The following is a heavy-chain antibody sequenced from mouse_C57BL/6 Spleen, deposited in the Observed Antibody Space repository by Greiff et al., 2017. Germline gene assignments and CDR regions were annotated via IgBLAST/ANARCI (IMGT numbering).Heavy chain of an antibody. CDR1: GYTFTNYW. CDR3: ARGSNSWYFDV. Sequence: VKLQESGAELVRPGTSVKMSCKASGYTFTNYWIGWAKQRPGHGLEWIGDIYPGGGYTNYNEKFKGKATLTADKSSSTAYMQFSSLTSEDSAIYYCARGSNSWYFDVWGTGTTVTVSS. CDR2: IYPGGGYT. J-gene: IGHJ1*03. V-gene: IGHV1-63*01. D-gene: IGHD2-5*01.